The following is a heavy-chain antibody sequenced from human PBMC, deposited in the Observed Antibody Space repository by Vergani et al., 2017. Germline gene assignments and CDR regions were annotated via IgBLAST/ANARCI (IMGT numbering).Heavy chain of an antibody. V-gene: IGHV3-21*01. Sequence: EVQLVESGGGLVKRGGSLRLSCAASGFTFSSYSMNWVRQAPGKGLEWVSSISSSSSYIHYSDSLKGRFTIARDNAKSSLYLQMNSLRAEDTGVYYCAKDWFEANDAFDLWGQGTMVTVSS. CDR1: GFTFSSYS. CDR2: ISSSSSYI. CDR3: AKDWFEANDAFDL. D-gene: IGHD3-10*01. J-gene: IGHJ3*01.